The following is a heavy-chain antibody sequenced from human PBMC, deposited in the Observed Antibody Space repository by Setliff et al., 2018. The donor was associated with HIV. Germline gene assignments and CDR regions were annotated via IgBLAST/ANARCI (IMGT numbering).Heavy chain of an antibody. CDR1: NYSISSGYY. D-gene: IGHD5-18*01. Sequence: SETLSLTCAVSNYSISSGYYWGWIRQSPGKGLEWIGSMYHSGSTYSNPSLKSRVTMSTDTSKNQLSLKLRSVTAADTAVYYCASGYNYAYSDYWGQGTLVTVSS. J-gene: IGHJ4*02. V-gene: IGHV4-38-2*01. CDR3: ASGYNYAYSDY. CDR2: MYHSGST.